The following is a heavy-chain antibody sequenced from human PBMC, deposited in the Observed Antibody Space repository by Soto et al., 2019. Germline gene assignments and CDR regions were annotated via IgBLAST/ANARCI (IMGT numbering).Heavy chain of an antibody. CDR1: GGTFSSYA. J-gene: IGHJ6*02. V-gene: IGHV1-69*01. CDR2: IIPIFGTA. Sequence: QVQLVQSGAEVKKPGSSVKVSCNASGGTFSSYAISWVRQAPGQGLEWMGGIIPIFGTANYAQKFQGRVTITADESTSTAYMELSSLRSEDTAVYYCASRGCSSTSCVPTGNYYYYYGMDVWGQGTTVTVSS. CDR3: ASRGCSSTSCVPTGNYYYYYGMDV. D-gene: IGHD2-2*01.